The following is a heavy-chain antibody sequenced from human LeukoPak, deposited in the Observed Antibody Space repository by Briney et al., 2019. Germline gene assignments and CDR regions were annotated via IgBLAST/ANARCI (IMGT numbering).Heavy chain of an antibody. CDR1: GFTFSSFG. V-gene: IGHV3-23*01. J-gene: IGHJ3*02. D-gene: IGHD3-10*01. CDR3: ARDRGRGAFDI. Sequence: PGGSLRLSCAASGFTFSSFGMNWVRQAPGKGLEWVSAITDSGVSTYYADSVKGRFTISRDNSKNTLYLQMNSLRAEDTAVYYCARDRGRGAFDIWGQGTMVTVSS. CDR2: ITDSGVST.